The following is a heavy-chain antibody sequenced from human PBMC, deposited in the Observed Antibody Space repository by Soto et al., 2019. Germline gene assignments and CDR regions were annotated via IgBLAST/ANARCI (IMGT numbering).Heavy chain of an antibody. CDR2: IPSDGRNK. Sequence: GGSLRLSCGASGFTFSYYAMHWVRQAPGKGLEWLAVIPSDGRNKNHADSVKGRFTISRDNSMSTLFLQMNSLRDEDTAVYYCVRDNGAAPAGMDRWGQGTKVTVSS. D-gene: IGHD6-6*01. CDR1: GFTFSYYA. CDR3: VRDNGAAPAGMDR. J-gene: IGHJ6*02. V-gene: IGHV3-30*04.